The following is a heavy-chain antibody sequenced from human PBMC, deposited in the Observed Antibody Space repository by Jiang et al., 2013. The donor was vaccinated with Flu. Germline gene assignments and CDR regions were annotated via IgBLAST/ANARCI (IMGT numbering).Heavy chain of an antibody. J-gene: IGHJ4*02. CDR2: IYHSGST. Sequence: GSGLVKPSQTLSLTCAVSGGSISSGGYSWSWIRQPPGKGLEWIGYIYHSGSTYYNPSLKSRVTISVDRSKNQFSLKLSSVTAADTAVYYCAGTNVSSGAFPFDYWGQGTLVTVSS. CDR3: AGTNVSSGAFPFDY. D-gene: IGHD1-1*01. CDR1: GGSISSGGYS. V-gene: IGHV4-30-2*01.